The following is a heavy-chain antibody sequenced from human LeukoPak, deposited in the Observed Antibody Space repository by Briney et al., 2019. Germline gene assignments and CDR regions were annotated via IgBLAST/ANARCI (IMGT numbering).Heavy chain of an antibody. Sequence: SETLSLTCAVSGYSSSSGYYWGWIRQPPGKGLEWIGSIYHSGSTYYSPSLKSRVTISVDTSKDQFSLKLSSVTAADTAVYYCARQEGSGSYYGINDAFDIWGQGTMVTVSS. J-gene: IGHJ3*02. CDR3: ARQEGSGSYYGINDAFDI. CDR1: GYSSSSGYY. V-gene: IGHV4-38-2*01. CDR2: IYHSGST. D-gene: IGHD1-26*01.